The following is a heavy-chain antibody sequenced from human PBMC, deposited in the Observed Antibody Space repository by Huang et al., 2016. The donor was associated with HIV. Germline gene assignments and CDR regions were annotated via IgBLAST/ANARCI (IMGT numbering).Heavy chain of an antibody. V-gene: IGHV4-30-4*01. CDR1: GGSISSSGYY. CDR2: SKNSGTT. D-gene: IGHD3-3*01. Sequence: QVQLQESGPGLVKPSETLSLTCTVSGGSISSSGYYWKWIRQAPGKGLEWIGYSKNSGTTDYNPSLKSRGSISVDTSKNEFSLTLTSVTAADTAVYFCAKSEGLWSGYFDYWGQGTKVVVSS. J-gene: IGHJ4*02. CDR3: AKSEGLWSGYFDY.